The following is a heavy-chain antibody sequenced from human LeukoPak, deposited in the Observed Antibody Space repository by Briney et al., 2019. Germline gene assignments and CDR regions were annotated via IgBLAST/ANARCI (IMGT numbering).Heavy chain of an antibody. CDR3: ARLGQYSIGPFDY. J-gene: IGHJ4*02. V-gene: IGHV4-39*07. Sequence: SETLSLTCTVSGGSISSGDYYWGWIRQPPGQGLEWIGSVHHSGSTYYNPSLKSRVTVSVDTSKSLFSLRLSSVTAADTAVYYCARLGQYSIGPFDYWGQGTLVTVSS. CDR2: VHHSGST. CDR1: GGSISSGDYY. D-gene: IGHD6-19*01.